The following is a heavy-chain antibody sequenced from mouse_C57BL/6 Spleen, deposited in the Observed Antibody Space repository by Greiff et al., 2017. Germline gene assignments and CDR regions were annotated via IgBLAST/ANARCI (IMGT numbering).Heavy chain of an antibody. D-gene: IGHD1-1*01. Sequence: VQLQQPGAELVRPGTSVKLSCKASGYTFTSYWMHWVKQRPGQGLEWIGVIDPSDSYTNYNQKFKGKATLTVDTSSSTAYMQLSSLTSEDSAVYYCARYYYGSSYEWYFDVWGTGTTVTVSS. CDR2: IDPSDSYT. J-gene: IGHJ1*03. CDR1: GYTFTSYW. V-gene: IGHV1-59*01. CDR3: ARYYYGSSYEWYFDV.